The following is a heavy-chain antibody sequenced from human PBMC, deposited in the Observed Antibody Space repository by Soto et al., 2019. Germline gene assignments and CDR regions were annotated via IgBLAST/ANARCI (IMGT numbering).Heavy chain of an antibody. CDR3: GRDRRAHGAFYYYDN. D-gene: IGHD2-8*01. CDR1: GFTFSTYG. CDR2: IWYDGSIH. J-gene: IGHJ4*02. V-gene: IGHV3-33*01. Sequence: VQLVESGGGVVQPGRSLRLSCAASGFTFSTYGMHWVRQAPGKGLECVALIWYDGSIHYYADSVNGRLTISRDNSKNTLYLQMSILRVEDTAAYYCGRDRRAHGAFYYYDNWGQGALVTVSS.